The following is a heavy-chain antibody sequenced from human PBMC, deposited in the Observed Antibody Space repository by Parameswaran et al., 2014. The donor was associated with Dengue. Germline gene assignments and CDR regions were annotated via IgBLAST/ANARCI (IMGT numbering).Heavy chain of an antibody. CDR1: GESFSDFY. CDR3: ARKGVAVNKSPGYGMDV. D-gene: IGHD2-21*01. Sequence: ASETLSLTCAVYGESFSDFYWAWIRQPPGKGPEWIGEIQDGQSTNYNPSLKSRATISMEASKKQISLKLTSVTAADTAVYFCARKGVAVNKSPGYGMDVWGQGTTVTVSS. CDR2: IQDGQST. V-gene: IGHV4-34*01. J-gene: IGHJ6*02.